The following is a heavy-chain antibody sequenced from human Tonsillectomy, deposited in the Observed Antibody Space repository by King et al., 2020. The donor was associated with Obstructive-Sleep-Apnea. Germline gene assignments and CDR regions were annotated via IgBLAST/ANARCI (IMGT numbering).Heavy chain of an antibody. CDR3: ATDAAADLHRRSNYFDY. CDR1: GYTFTGYY. V-gene: IGHV1-2*02. Sequence: QLVQSGAEVKKPGASVKVSCKASGYTFTGYYLHWGRQAPGQGLEWMGWNNPNSGGPDYAQKFQGRVTMTRDTAINTAYMELCRLRSDDTAVYYCATDAAADLHRRSNYFDYWGQGTLVTVSS. D-gene: IGHD6-13*01. CDR2: NNPNSGGP. J-gene: IGHJ4*02.